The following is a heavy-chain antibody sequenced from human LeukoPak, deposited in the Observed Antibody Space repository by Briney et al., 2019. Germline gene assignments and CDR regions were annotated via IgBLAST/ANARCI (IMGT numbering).Heavy chain of an antibody. Sequence: GGSLRLSCAASGFIFSSYGMNWVRQAPGKGLEWVSSIFQGGGEIHYADSVRGRFTISRDNSRSTLFLQMNSLRAEDTAIYYCATYRQVMLPFESWGQGTLVTVSS. CDR2: IFQGGGEI. D-gene: IGHD5-18*01. J-gene: IGHJ4*02. CDR1: GFIFSSYG. CDR3: ATYRQVMLPFES. V-gene: IGHV3-NL1*01.